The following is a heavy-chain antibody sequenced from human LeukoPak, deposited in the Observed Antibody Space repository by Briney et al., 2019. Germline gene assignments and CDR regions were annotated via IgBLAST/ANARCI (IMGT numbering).Heavy chain of an antibody. V-gene: IGHV4-31*03. J-gene: IGHJ6*02. CDR3: ARELGGGIDV. Sequence: PSETLSLTCTVSGGSIINGGYYWSWIRQRPGEGLEWIGYIYYSGNAYYNPSLRSRVTISVDTSRNQFSLKLNSVTVADTAAYYCARELGGGIDVWGQGTTVTVSS. CDR2: IYYSGNA. D-gene: IGHD1-26*01. CDR1: GGSIINGGYY.